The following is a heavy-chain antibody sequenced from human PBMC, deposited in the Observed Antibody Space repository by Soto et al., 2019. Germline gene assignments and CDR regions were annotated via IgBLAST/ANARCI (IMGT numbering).Heavy chain of an antibody. J-gene: IGHJ4*02. D-gene: IGHD1-7*01. Sequence: EVQLVESGGGLVKPGGSLRLSCAASGFTFSTYSMNWVRQAPGKGLEWVSSISSTSSYIYYADSVKGRFTISRDNAKNSLYLQMNSLRAEDTAVYYCARDWRLTGTTGDVAHIDYWGQGTLVTVSS. CDR3: ARDWRLTGTTGDVAHIDY. CDR1: GFTFSTYS. V-gene: IGHV3-21*01. CDR2: ISSTSSYI.